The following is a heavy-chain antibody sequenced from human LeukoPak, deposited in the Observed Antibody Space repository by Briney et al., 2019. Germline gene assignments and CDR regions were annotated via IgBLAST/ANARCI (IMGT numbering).Heavy chain of an antibody. CDR3: AKCYNSGMPGDY. D-gene: IGHD2-2*02. Sequence: GGSLRLSCAASGFTFSSYAMSWVRQAPGKGLEWVSSMSGSGDKTFYADSVKGRFTISRDNSKNTLYLQMNSLRVEDTAVYYCAKCYNSGMPGDYWGQGTLVTVSA. CDR2: MSGSGDKT. CDR1: GFTFSSYA. J-gene: IGHJ4*02. V-gene: IGHV3-23*01.